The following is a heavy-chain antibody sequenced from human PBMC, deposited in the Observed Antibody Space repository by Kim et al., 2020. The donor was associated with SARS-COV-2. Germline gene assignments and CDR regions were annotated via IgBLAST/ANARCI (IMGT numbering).Heavy chain of an antibody. CDR2: IYTSGST. CDR3: AREVYRALYFDPRERYYYGRDV. Sequence: SETLSLTCTVSGGSISSYYWSWIRQPAGKGLEWIGRIYTSGSTNYNPSLKSRVTMSVDTSKNQFSLKLSSVTAADTAVYYCAREVYRALYFDPRERYYYGRDVWGQGTTVTVSS. CDR1: GGSISSYY. D-gene: IGHD1-1*01. V-gene: IGHV4-4*07. J-gene: IGHJ6*02.